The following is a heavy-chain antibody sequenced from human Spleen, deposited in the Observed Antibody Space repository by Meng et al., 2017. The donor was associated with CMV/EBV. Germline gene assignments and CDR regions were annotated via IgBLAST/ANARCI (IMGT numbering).Heavy chain of an antibody. CDR1: NFSFDSYG. CDR3: ARLAHNIYYYYGMDV. Sequence: ASVKVSCKASNFSFDSYGFTWVRQAPGQGLEWMGWVSGYNGNTNYAQKLQGRVTMTTDTSTSTAYMELRSLRSDDTAVYYCARLAHNIYYYYGMDVWGQGTTVTVSS. J-gene: IGHJ6*02. CDR2: VSGYNGNT. V-gene: IGHV1-18*01. D-gene: IGHD1-14*01.